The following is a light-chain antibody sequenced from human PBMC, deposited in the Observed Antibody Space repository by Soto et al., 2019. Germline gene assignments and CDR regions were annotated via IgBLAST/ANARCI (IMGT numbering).Light chain of an antibody. CDR2: GAS. CDR3: QQYNNWPPIS. Sequence: EIVLTQSKGTLSLSPGERATLSCRASQSVTSSYLAWWQQKPGRAPRLLIYGASSRATGIPARFSGSGSGTEFTLTISSLQSEDFAVYYCQQYNNWPPISFGQGTRLEIK. J-gene: IGKJ5*01. V-gene: IGKV3D-15*01. CDR1: QSVTSSY.